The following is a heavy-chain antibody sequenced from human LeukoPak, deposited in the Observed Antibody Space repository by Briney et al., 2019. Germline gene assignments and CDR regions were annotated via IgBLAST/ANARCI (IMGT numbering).Heavy chain of an antibody. V-gene: IGHV3-21*01. D-gene: IGHD4-23*01. CDR2: ISSSSSYI. CDR3: ARDPDYGGNSGYFDY. CDR1: GFTFSSYS. J-gene: IGHJ4*02. Sequence: PGGSLRLSCAASGFTFSSYSMNWVRQAPGKGLEWVSSISSSSSYIYYADSVKGRFTISRDNAKNSLYLQMNSLRAEDTAVYYCARDPDYGGNSGYFDYWGQGTLVTVFS.